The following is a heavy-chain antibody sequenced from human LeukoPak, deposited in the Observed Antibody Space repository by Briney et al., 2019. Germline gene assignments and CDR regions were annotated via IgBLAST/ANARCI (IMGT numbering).Heavy chain of an antibody. J-gene: IGHJ6*03. CDR3: ARANSPGSMDV. CDR2: IYYRGST. Sequence: SETLSLTCTVSGGSISSYYWSWIRQPPGKGLEWIGYIYYRGSTNYNPSLKSRVTISVDTSKNQFSLKLSSVTAADTAVYYCARANSPGSMDVWGKGTTVTVSS. V-gene: IGHV4-59*01. CDR1: GGSISSYY. D-gene: IGHD2/OR15-2a*01.